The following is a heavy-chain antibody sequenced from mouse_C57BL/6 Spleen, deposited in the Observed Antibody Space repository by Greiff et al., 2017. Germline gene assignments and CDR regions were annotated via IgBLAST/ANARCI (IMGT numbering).Heavy chain of an antibody. Sequence: QVQLQQPGAELVRPGFSVKLSCKASGYTFTSYWMHWVKQRPIQGLEWIGNIDPSDSETHYNQKFKDKATLTVDKSSSTAYMQLSSLTSEDSAVYYCASYYYGSSFYFDYWGQGTTLTVSS. CDR2: IDPSDSET. D-gene: IGHD1-1*01. V-gene: IGHV1-52*01. J-gene: IGHJ2*01. CDR3: ASYYYGSSFYFDY. CDR1: GYTFTSYW.